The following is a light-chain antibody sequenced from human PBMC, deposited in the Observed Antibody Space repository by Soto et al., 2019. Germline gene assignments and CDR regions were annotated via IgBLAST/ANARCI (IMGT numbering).Light chain of an antibody. CDR1: QSISIH. Sequence: LLTQSPATLSVSPGERATLSCRASQSISIHLAWYQPTPGQAPRLLIYDASNRATGIPARFSGSGSGTEFTLTISSLKSEDFAVYHCQQYDNWPYSFGQGTKLELK. CDR3: QQYDNWPYS. CDR2: DAS. J-gene: IGKJ2*03. V-gene: IGKV3-15*01.